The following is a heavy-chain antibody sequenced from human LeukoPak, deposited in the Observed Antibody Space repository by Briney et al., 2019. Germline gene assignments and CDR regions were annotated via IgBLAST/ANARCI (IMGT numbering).Heavy chain of an antibody. CDR2: IIPIFGTA. D-gene: IGHD3-22*01. CDR3: ASQYYYDSSGYPRRELGYCYYGMDV. CDR1: GGTFSSYA. Sequence: SVKVSCKASGGTFSSYAISWVRQAPGQGLEWMGGIIPIFGTANYAQKFQGRVTITADESTSTAYMELSSLRSEDTAVYYCASQYYYDSSGYPRRELGYCYYGMDVWGQGTTVTVSS. J-gene: IGHJ6*02. V-gene: IGHV1-69*01.